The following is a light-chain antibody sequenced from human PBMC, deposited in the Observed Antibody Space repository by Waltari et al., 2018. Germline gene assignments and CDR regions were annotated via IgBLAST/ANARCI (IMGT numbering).Light chain of an antibody. V-gene: IGLV3-21*02. CDR1: NLGRKY. J-gene: IGLJ2*01. Sequence: SYALTQPPSVSVSPGQMARITCTGDNLGRKYVPWYKQKPAQAPFIVIYDNSERPLGIPERFSGSKSGNTATLTISGVEAGDEADYYCQVWDSSSDQLVFGGGTRLTV. CDR3: QVWDSSSDQLV. CDR2: DNS.